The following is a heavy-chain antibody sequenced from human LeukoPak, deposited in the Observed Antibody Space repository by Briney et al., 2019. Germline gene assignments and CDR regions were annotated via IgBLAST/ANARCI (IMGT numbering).Heavy chain of an antibody. V-gene: IGHV3-11*01. J-gene: IGHJ4*02. D-gene: IGHD3/OR15-3a*01. CDR1: GFTFSDYY. Sequence: GGSLRLSCAASGFTFSDYYMSWIRQAPGKGLEWISYISSSGNIIYYADSVQGRFTISRDNAKRSLYLQMSSLRAEDTAVYYCVGDAMGPGLAGYWGQGTLVTVSS. CDR3: VGDAMGPGLAGY. CDR2: ISSSGNII.